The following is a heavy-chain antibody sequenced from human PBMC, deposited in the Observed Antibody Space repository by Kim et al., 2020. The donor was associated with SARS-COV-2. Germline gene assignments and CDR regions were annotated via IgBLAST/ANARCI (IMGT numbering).Heavy chain of an antibody. CDR1: GGSISSDDYS. Sequence: SETLSLTCTVSGGSISSDDYSWLWSRQPPGKGLEWIANIYSNGGTNYSPSLKSRVTISVDTSKKQFSLTLSTVSAADTAVYYCAGHRHGSSEFVFWGPGT. D-gene: IGHD1-26*01. J-gene: IGHJ4*01. CDR2: IYSNGGT. V-gene: IGHV4-39*01. CDR3: AGHRHGSSEFVF.